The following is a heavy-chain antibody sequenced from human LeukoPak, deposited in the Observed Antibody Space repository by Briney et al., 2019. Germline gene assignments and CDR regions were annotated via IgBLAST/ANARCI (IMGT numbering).Heavy chain of an antibody. CDR1: GVSISSGPYY. CDR3: AASYYDTLNGLDY. J-gene: IGHJ4*02. V-gene: IGHV4-31*03. CDR2: IHHSGLT. D-gene: IGHD3-9*01. Sequence: SETLSLTCTVSGVSISSGPYYWTWVRQYPGGGLEYIGYIHHSGLTYYNPSLKSRLTISMDTSESQFSLQLRSVTAADTAVLFCAASYYDTLNGLDYWGQGTRVTVSS.